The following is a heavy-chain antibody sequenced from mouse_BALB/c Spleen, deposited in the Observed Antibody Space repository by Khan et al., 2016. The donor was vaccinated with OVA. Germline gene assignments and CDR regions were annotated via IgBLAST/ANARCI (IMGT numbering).Heavy chain of an antibody. V-gene: IGHV2-9*02. CDR2: IWAGGNT. CDR3: ARDRGGFDY. Sequence: QVQLKQSGPGLVAPSQSLSITCTVSGFSLTNYGVHWVRQPPGKGLEWLGVIWAGGNTNYTSALMSRLSISKDNSKSQVFLKMNSLQTDDTAMYYCARDRGGFDYWGQGTTLTVSS. J-gene: IGHJ2*01. CDR1: GFSLTNYG.